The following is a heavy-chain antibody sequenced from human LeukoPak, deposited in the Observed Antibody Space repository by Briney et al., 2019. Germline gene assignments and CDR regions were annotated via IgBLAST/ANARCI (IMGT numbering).Heavy chain of an antibody. Sequence: SETLSLTCTVSGGSMSSYYWSWIRQPPGKGLEWIGYIYYSGTTNYNPSLESRVTISVDTSKNQFSLKLSSVTAADTAVYYCARVFGSSWSFDIWGQGTMITVSS. V-gene: IGHV4-59*12. D-gene: IGHD6-13*01. CDR1: GGSMSSYY. CDR3: ARVFGSSWSFDI. J-gene: IGHJ3*02. CDR2: IYYSGTT.